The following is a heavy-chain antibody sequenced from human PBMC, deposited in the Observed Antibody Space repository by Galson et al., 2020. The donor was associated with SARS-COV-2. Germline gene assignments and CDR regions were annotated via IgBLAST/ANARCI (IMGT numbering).Heavy chain of an antibody. Sequence: GGSLRLSCAASGFPFTNSALTWVRQAPGKGLEWVSTHIGGGGATLYADSVRGRFTMSRDDSVETFSLQLDNLRLDDTAVYYCATHGRYSGSYRVDHWGQGVLVSVSS. V-gene: IGHV3-23*01. CDR2: HIGGGGAT. D-gene: IGHD1-26*01. J-gene: IGHJ4*02. CDR3: ATHGRYSGSYRVDH. CDR1: GFPFTNSA.